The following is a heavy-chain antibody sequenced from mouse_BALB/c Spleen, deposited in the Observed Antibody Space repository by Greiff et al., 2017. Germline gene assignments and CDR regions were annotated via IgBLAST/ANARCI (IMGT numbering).Heavy chain of an antibody. J-gene: IGHJ3*01. CDR2: IYPGDGDT. CDR3: ASTTASAWFAY. Sequence: QVQLQQSGAELARPGASVKLSCKASGYTFTSYWMQWVKQRPGQGLEWIGAIYPGDGDTRYTQKFKGKATLTADKSSSTAYMQFSSLASEDSAVYYCASTTASAWFAYWGQGTLVTVSA. V-gene: IGHV1-87*01. D-gene: IGHD1-2*01. CDR1: GYTFTSYW.